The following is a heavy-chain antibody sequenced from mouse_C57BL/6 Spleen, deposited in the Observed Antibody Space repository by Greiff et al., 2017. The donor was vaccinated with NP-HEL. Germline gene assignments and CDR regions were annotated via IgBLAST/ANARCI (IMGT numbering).Heavy chain of an antibody. CDR3: ARDYYSNYEMSWFAY. CDR2: ISYDGSN. D-gene: IGHD2-5*01. J-gene: IGHJ3*01. V-gene: IGHV3-6*01. CDR1: GYSITSGYY. Sequence: EVQLQESGPGLVKPSQSLSLTCSVTGYSITSGYYWNWIRQFPGNKLEWMGYISYDGSNNYNPSLKNRISITRDTSKNQFFLKLNSVTTEDTATYYCARDYYSNYEMSWFAYWGQGTLVTVSA.